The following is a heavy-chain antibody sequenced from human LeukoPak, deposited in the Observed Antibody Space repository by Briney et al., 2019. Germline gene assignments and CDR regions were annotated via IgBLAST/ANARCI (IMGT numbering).Heavy chain of an antibody. V-gene: IGHV1-2*02. CDR1: GYTFTGYY. CDR2: INPNSGGT. J-gene: IGHJ4*02. D-gene: IGHD6-13*01. Sequence: ASVKVSCKASGYTFTGYYMHWVRQAPGQGLEWMGWINPNSGGTNYAQKFQGRVTMTRDTSISTAYMELSRLRSDDTAVYYCARDGVAAVEDYFDYWGQGTLVTVSS. CDR3: ARDGVAAVEDYFDY.